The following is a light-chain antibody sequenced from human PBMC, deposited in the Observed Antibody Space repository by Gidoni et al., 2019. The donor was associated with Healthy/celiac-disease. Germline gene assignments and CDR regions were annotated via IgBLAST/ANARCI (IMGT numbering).Light chain of an antibody. Sequence: DIVMTQTPLSSPVTLGQPASISCRSSQSLVHSVGNTYLSWLQQRSGQPPRLLIYKISNLFSGVPDRFSGSCAGTDFTLKISRVEAEDVGVYYCMQATQFPITFGQGTRLEIK. CDR3: MQATQFPIT. V-gene: IGKV2-24*01. CDR2: KIS. J-gene: IGKJ5*01. CDR1: QSLVHSVGNTY.